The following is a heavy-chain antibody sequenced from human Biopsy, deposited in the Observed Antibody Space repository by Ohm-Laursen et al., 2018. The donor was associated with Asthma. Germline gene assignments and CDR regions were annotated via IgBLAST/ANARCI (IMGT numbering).Heavy chain of an antibody. V-gene: IGHV3-64D*08. Sequence: GSLRLSCAASGFTFSSYSMHWVRQAPGRGPEYVSFIATDGSNKFYADSVKGRFTVSRDNSKHTLYLHMTGLRPEDTGVYYCVKGHSAGYYYFDDWGQGAQVTVSS. CDR2: IATDGSNK. CDR3: VKGHSAGYYYFDD. CDR1: GFTFSSYS. J-gene: IGHJ4*02. D-gene: IGHD2-21*01.